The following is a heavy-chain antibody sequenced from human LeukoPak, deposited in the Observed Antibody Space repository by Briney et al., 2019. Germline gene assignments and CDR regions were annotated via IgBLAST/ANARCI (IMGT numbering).Heavy chain of an antibody. Sequence: GRSLRLSCAASGFTFSSYGMHWVRQAPGKGLEWVAVIWYDGSNKYYADSVEGRFTISRDNSKNTLYLQMNSLRAEDTAVYYRARGPYSSSSEVLVDWGQGTLVTVFS. J-gene: IGHJ4*02. CDR1: GFTFSSYG. V-gene: IGHV3-33*01. CDR3: ARGPYSSSSEVLVD. CDR2: IWYDGSNK. D-gene: IGHD6-6*01.